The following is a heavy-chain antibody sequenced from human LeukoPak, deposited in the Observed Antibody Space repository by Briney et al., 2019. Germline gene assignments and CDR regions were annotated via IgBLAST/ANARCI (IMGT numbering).Heavy chain of an antibody. D-gene: IGHD3-22*01. J-gene: IGHJ4*02. V-gene: IGHV4-34*01. CDR3: ARGDYYATSGNYYFDY. CDR1: GGSFSGYY. Sequence: SETLSLTCAVYGGSFSGYYRSWMRQPPGKGLEWIGEINHSGSTNYNPSLKSRVTISVDTSKNQFSLKLSSVTAADTAVYYCARGDYYATSGNYYFDYWGQGTLVTVSS. CDR2: INHSGST.